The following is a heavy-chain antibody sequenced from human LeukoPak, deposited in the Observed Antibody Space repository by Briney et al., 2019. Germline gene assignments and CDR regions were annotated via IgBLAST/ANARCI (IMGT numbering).Heavy chain of an antibody. CDR1: GYSISSGYY. D-gene: IGHD2-21*02. Sequence: SETLSLTCAVSGYSISSGYYWGWIRQPPGKGLEWIGSIYHSGSTYYNPSLKSRVTISVDTSKNQFSLKLSSVTAADTAVYYCARGTAYSMDVWGKGTTVTVSS. J-gene: IGHJ6*03. CDR3: ARGTAYSMDV. V-gene: IGHV4-38-2*01. CDR2: IYHSGST.